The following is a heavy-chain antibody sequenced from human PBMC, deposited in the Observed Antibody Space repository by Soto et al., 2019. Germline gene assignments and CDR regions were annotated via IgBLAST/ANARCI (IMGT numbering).Heavy chain of an antibody. CDR1: GFPFSNYA. J-gene: IGHJ4*02. Sequence: EVQLLESGGGLVQPGGSLRLSCAASGFPFSNYAMTWVRQAPGKGLEWVSVITGSGGGPYFVDSVKGRFTISRDNSKNTVYLQMNSLRAEDTAVYYCAKRPLTAAGFDYWGQGTLVTVSS. V-gene: IGHV3-23*01. D-gene: IGHD6-13*01. CDR2: ITGSGGGP. CDR3: AKRPLTAAGFDY.